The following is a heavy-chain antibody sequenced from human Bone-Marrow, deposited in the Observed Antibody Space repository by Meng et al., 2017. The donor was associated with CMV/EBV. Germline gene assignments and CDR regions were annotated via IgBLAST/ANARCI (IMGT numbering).Heavy chain of an antibody. D-gene: IGHD5-18*01. J-gene: IGHJ3*02. CDR1: GYTFTGYY. Sequence: ASVKVSCKASGYTFTGYYMHWVRQAPGQGLEWTGWINPNSGGTNYAQKFQGRVTMTRDTSISTAYMELSRLRSDDTAVYYCARARYSYGMGDAFDIWGQGTMVTVSS. CDR3: ARARYSYGMGDAFDI. CDR2: INPNSGGT. V-gene: IGHV1-2*02.